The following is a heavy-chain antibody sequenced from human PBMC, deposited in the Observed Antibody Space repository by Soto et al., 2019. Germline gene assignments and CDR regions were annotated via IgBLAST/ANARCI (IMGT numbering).Heavy chain of an antibody. CDR3: ARWLQFAFDY. CDR2: IYYSGST. J-gene: IGHJ4*02. CDR1: CGSIISYY. V-gene: IGHV4-59*01. D-gene: IGHD5-12*01. Sequence: SETLSLTCTFSCGSIISYYWSWIRQPPGKGLEWIGYIYYSGSTNYNPSLKSRVTISVDTSKNQFSLKLSSVTAADTAVYYCARWLQFAFDYWGQGTLVTVSS.